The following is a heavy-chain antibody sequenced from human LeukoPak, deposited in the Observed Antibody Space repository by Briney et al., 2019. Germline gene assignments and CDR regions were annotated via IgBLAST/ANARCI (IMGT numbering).Heavy chain of an antibody. V-gene: IGHV4-59*01. D-gene: IGHD6-19*01. CDR3: VRHTTSGWYQVVY. CDR2: ITYSGST. CDR1: RGSISSYY. J-gene: IGHJ4*02. Sequence: SETLSLTCTVSRGSISSYYWSWIRQPPGKGLEWIGFITYSGSTDHNPSLKSRVTISVDASKNQFSLKLTSVTAADTAVYYCVRHTTSGWYQVVYWGQGTLVTVSS.